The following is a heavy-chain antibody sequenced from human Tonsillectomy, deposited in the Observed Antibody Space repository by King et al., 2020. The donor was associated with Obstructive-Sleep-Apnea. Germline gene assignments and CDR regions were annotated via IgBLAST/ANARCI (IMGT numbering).Heavy chain of an antibody. J-gene: IGHJ5*02. D-gene: IGHD2-2*01. CDR1: GGSISSSSYY. Sequence: LQLQESGPGLVKPSETLSLTCTVSGGSISSSSYYWGWIRQPPGKGLEWIGSIYYSGSTYYNPSLKSRVTISVDTSKNQFSLKLSSVTAADTAVYYCARCLGYCSSTSCSNWFDPWGQGTLVTVSS. V-gene: IGHV4-39*07. CDR2: IYYSGST. CDR3: ARCLGYCSSTSCSNWFDP.